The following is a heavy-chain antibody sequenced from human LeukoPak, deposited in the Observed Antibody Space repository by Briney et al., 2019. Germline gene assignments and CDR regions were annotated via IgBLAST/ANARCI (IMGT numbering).Heavy chain of an antibody. CDR2: INSDGSST. CDR3: ARPGIGTYYYGMDV. V-gene: IGHV3-74*01. Sequence: GGSLRLSCAASGFTFSSYWMHWVRQAPVKGLVWVSRINSDGSSTSYADSVKGRFTISRDNAKNTLYLQMNSLRAEDTAVYYCARPGIGTYYYGMDVWGQGTTVTVSS. J-gene: IGHJ6*02. D-gene: IGHD1-26*01. CDR1: GFTFSSYW.